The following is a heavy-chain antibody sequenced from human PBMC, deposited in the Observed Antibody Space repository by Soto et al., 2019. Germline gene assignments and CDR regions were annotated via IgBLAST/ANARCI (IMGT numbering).Heavy chain of an antibody. Sequence: QEQLVESGGGVVQPGRSLRLSCAASGLSFSRHGMQWVRQAPGKGLEWVAIIWYDGSNKYYADSVKGRFTISRDNSKNTLYLQMNSLRAEDTAVYYCARGDLYSSSPDYWGQGTLVTVSS. V-gene: IGHV3-33*01. J-gene: IGHJ4*02. D-gene: IGHD6-6*01. CDR2: IWYDGSNK. CDR3: ARGDLYSSSPDY. CDR1: GLSFSRHG.